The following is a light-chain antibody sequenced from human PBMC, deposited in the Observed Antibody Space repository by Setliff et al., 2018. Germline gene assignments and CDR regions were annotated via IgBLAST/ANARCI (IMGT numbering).Light chain of an antibody. CDR1: SSDVGSYNL. V-gene: IGLV2-23*02. J-gene: IGLJ2*01. CDR2: EVS. Sequence: QSALTQPASVSGSPGQSITISCTGTSSDVGSYNLVSWYQQHPGKAPKVIIYEVSRRPSGVSNRFSGSKSGNTASLTISGLQTEDEADYYCCSHARLADGSTSVVFGGGTKGTVL. CDR3: CSHARLADGSTSVV.